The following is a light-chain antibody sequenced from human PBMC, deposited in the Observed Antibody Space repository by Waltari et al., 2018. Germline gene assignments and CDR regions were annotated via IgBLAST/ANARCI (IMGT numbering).Light chain of an antibody. CDR3: QQYNSYSRT. J-gene: IGKJ2*01. V-gene: IGKV1-5*03. CDR1: QSISSW. Sequence: DIQMTQSPSPLSALEGYRVTITCRASQSISSWLAWYQQKPGKAPKLLIYKASSLESGVPSRFSGSGSGTEFTLTISSLQPDDFATYYCQQYNSYSRTFGQGTKLEIK. CDR2: KAS.